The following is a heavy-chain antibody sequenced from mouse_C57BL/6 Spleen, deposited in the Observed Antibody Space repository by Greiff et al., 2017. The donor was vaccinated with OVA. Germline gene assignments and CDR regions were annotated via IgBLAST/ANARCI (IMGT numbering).Heavy chain of an antibody. CDR1: GFSFTNYG. J-gene: IGHJ3*01. V-gene: IGHV2-9*01. D-gene: IGHD2-4*01. Sequence: QVQLQQSGPGLVAPSQRLSITCTVSGFSFTNYGVDWVSQPPGKGLEWLGVIWGGGSTNYTSALMSRLSISKDNSKSQVFLKMNSLQTADTAMYYCAKHEDDYPFAYWGQGTLVTVS. CDR3: AKHEDDYPFAY. CDR2: IWGGGST.